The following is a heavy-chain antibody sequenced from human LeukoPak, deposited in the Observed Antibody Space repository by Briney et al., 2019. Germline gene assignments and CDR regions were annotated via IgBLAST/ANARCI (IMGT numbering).Heavy chain of an antibody. CDR3: ARDIAVAGRTDY. J-gene: IGHJ4*02. Sequence: GGSLRLSCAASGFTVSSNYMSWVRQAPGKGLEWVSVIYSGGSTYYADSVKGRFTISRDNSKNTLYLQMNSLRAEDTAAYYCARDIAVAGRTDYWGQGTLVTVSS. D-gene: IGHD6-19*01. CDR1: GFTVSSNY. CDR2: IYSGGST. V-gene: IGHV3-53*01.